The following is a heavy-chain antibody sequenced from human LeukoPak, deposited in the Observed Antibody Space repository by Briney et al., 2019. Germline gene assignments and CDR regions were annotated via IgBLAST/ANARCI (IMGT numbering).Heavy chain of an antibody. D-gene: IGHD6-19*01. V-gene: IGHV3-33*03. J-gene: IGHJ4*02. CDR1: GFSLSDYG. Sequence: GGSLRLSCAASGFSLSDYGMHWVRQAPGKGLEWVAVIWYDGSKKYYADSVKGRFTISRDESKHTLYLQMNSLRAEDTAVYYCVNQISGWVYWGQGTLVTVSS. CDR3: VNQISGWVY. CDR2: IWYDGSKK.